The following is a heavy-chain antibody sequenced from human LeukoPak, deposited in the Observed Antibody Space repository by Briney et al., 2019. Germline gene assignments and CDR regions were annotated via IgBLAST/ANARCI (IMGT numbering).Heavy chain of an antibody. V-gene: IGHV1-18*01. CDR2: ISAYNGNT. CDR1: GYTFTSYG. J-gene: IGHJ4*02. D-gene: IGHD6-19*01. CDR3: AREKKYSGGWYPFDY. Sequence: ASVKVSCKASGYTFTSYGISWVRQAPGQGLEWMGWISAYNGNTNYAQKLQGRVTMTTDTSTSTAYMELRSLRSDDTAVYYCAREKKYSGGWYPFDYWGQGTLVTVSS.